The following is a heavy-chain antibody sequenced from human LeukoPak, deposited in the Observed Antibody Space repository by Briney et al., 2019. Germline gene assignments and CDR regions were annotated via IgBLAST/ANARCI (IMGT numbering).Heavy chain of an antibody. J-gene: IGHJ4*02. CDR3: AKGGTGTTGYYFDY. V-gene: IGHV3-23*01. D-gene: IGHD1-14*01. CDR1: GFTFSSYA. CDR2: ISGSAGST. Sequence: PGGSLRLSCAASGFTFSSYAMAWVRQPPGKGPEWVSAISGSAGSTYYADSVKGRFTISRDNFKNTLYLQMNSLRAEDTATYFCAKGGTGTTGYYFDYWGQGTLVTVSS.